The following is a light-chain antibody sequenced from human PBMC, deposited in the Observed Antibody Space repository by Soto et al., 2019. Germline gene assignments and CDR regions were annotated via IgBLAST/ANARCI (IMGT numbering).Light chain of an antibody. CDR2: DVS. J-gene: IGLJ3*02. CDR3: SSYTRQSTVV. Sequence: QSVLTQPASVSGSPGQPITISCTGTSSDIGGYNYVSWYQQHPGKAPKLIIYDVSERPSGVSNRFSGSKSGNTASLTISGLQGDDEAEYYFSSYTRQSTVVFGGGTKLTVL. V-gene: IGLV2-14*01. CDR1: SSDIGGYNY.